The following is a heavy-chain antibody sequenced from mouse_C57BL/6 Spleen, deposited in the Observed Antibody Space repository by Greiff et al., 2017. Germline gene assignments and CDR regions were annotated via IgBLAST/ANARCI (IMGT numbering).Heavy chain of an antibody. CDR3: ARSHYYGSSFFAY. J-gene: IGHJ3*01. V-gene: IGHV7-3*01. CDR2: IRNKANGYTT. CDR1: GFTFTDYY. Sequence: EVHLVESGGGLVQPGGSLSLSCAASGFTFTDYYMSWVRQPPGQALEWLGFIRNKANGYTTEYSASVKGRFTISRDNSQSILYLQMNALRAEDSATYYCARSHYYGSSFFAYWGQGTLVTVSA. D-gene: IGHD1-1*01.